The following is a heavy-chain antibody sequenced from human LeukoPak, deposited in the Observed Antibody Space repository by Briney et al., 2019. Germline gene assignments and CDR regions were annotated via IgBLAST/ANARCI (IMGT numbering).Heavy chain of an antibody. V-gene: IGHV3-48*03. CDR2: ISSSGSTI. CDR1: GFTFSSYE. Sequence: GGSLRLSCAASGFTFSSYEMNWVRQAPGKGLEWVSYISSSGSTIYYADSVKGRFTISRDNAKNSLYLQMNSLRAEDTAVYYCARDLLDYYDSSGYYYAAAFDYWGQGTLVTVS. CDR3: ARDLLDYYDSSGYYYAAAFDY. J-gene: IGHJ4*02. D-gene: IGHD3-22*01.